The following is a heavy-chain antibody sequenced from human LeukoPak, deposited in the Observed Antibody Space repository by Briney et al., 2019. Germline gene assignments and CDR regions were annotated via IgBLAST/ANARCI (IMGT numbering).Heavy chain of an antibody. J-gene: IGHJ4*02. CDR3: ARDPSRFLEWLDPYYFDH. Sequence: ASVKVSCKVSGYTLTELSMHWVRQAPGKGLEWMGGFDPEDGETIYAQKFQGRVTMTEDTSTDTAYMELSSLRSEDTAVYYCARDPSRFLEWLDPYYFDHWGQGTLVTVSS. CDR2: FDPEDGET. CDR1: GYTLTELS. D-gene: IGHD3-3*01. V-gene: IGHV1-24*01.